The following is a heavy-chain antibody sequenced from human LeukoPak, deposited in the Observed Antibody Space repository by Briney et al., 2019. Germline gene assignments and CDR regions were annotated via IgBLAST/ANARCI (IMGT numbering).Heavy chain of an antibody. J-gene: IGHJ4*02. CDR2: ITTSGGTT. CDR1: GFTFSSYA. V-gene: IGHV3-23*01. D-gene: IGHD2-2*01. CDR3: ALKSRTSSPPIH. Sequence: GGSLRLSCAISGFTFSSYAMSWVRQAPGKGLEWVSGITTSGGTTFYADSVKGRFTISSDYSKNTLYLQMNSLRAEDTAVYYCALKSRTSSPPIHWGQGTLVTVSS.